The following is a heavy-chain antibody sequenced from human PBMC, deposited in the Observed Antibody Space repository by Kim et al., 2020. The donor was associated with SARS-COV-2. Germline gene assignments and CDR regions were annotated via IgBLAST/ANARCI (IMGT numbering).Heavy chain of an antibody. CDR3: ARDAVYCSGGSCPLGAFDI. CDR1: GGSISSGGYY. D-gene: IGHD2-15*01. V-gene: IGHV4-31*03. J-gene: IGHJ3*02. Sequence: SETLSLTCTVSGGSISSGGYYWSWIRQHPGKGLEWIGYIYYSGSTYYNPSLKSRVTISVDTSKNQFSLKLSSVTAADTAVYYCARDAVYCSGGSCPLGAFDIWGQGTMVTVSS. CDR2: IYYSGST.